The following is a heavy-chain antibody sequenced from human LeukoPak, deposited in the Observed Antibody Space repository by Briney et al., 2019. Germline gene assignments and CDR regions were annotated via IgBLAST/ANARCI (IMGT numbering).Heavy chain of an antibody. J-gene: IGHJ4*02. CDR2: FDPEDGET. D-gene: IGHD5-24*01. Sequence: ASVKVSCKVSGYTLTELSMHWVRQAPGKGLEWMGGFDPEDGETTYAQKFQGRVTMTEDTSTDTAYMELSSLRSDDTAVYYCALLEMTAIRIDYWGQGTLVTVSS. CDR3: ALLEMTAIRIDY. V-gene: IGHV1-24*01. CDR1: GYTLTELS.